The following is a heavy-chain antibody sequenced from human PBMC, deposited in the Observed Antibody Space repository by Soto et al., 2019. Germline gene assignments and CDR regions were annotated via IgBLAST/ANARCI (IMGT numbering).Heavy chain of an antibody. Sequence: EVQLVESGGDLVQPGGSLILSCAASGFTFSGHWMHWVRQVPGKGLEWVSRINTDGATSTYADSVKGRFTISRDNAKNTLYLQMSALRAEDTALYYCAREAGYCSRTSCYRRAFDTWCQGTTVTVSS. V-gene: IGHV3-74*03. CDR2: INTDGATS. CDR3: AREAGYCSRTSCYRRAFDT. CDR1: GFTFSGHW. J-gene: IGHJ3*02. D-gene: IGHD2-2*01.